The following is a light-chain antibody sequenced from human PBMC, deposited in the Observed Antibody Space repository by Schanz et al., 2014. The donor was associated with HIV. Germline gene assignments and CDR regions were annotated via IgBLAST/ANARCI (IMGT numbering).Light chain of an antibody. V-gene: IGKV3-15*01. CDR2: GAS. Sequence: EIVLTQSPGTLSVSPGERATLSCRASQTVSKNLAWYQQKPGQAPRLLIYGASTRVTGIPARFSGSGSGTDFTLTISSLQPDDFATYYCQHYYSYPYTFGQGTEVEIK. J-gene: IGKJ2*01. CDR3: QHYYSYPYT. CDR1: QTVSKN.